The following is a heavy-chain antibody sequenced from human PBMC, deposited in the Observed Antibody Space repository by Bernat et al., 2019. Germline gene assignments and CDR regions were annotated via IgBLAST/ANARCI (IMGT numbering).Heavy chain of an antibody. J-gene: IGHJ6*02. CDR3: ASEYADPNYYYYGMDV. CDR2: INPNSGGT. CDR1: GYTFTGYY. V-gene: IGHV1-2*04. Sequence: QVQLVQSGAEVKKPGASVKVSCKASGYTFTGYYMHWVRQAPGQGLEWMGWINPNSGGTNYAQKFQGWVTMTRDTSISTAYMELSRLRSDVTAVYYCASEYADPNYYYYGMDVWDQETMVTGSS.